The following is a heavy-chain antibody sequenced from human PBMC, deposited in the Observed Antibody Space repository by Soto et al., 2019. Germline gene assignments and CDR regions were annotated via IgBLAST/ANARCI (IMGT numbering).Heavy chain of an antibody. Sequence: GGSLRLSCAASGFTFSSFGMHWVRQAPGKGLEWVAVISYDGSKKYYADSVKGRFTISRDNSKNTLYLQMNNLRAEDTAVYYCANTRSYWGQGTLVTVSS. V-gene: IGHV3-30*18. CDR2: ISYDGSKK. J-gene: IGHJ4*02. CDR3: ANTRSY. CDR1: GFTFSSFG.